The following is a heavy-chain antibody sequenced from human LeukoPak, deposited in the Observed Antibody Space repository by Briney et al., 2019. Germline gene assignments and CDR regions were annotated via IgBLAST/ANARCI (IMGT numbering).Heavy chain of an antibody. CDR1: GYTFRNYA. CDR3: ARVPLGSVSPTFDY. Sequence: RASVKVSCKASGYTFRNYAMHWVRQAPGQRLEWMGWINTGNGNAKYPQKFQDRVTITRDTSASTVYMELSSLRSDDTAVYYCARVPLGSVSPTFDYWGQGTLVTVSS. V-gene: IGHV1-3*04. D-gene: IGHD3-10*01. CDR2: INTGNGNA. J-gene: IGHJ4*02.